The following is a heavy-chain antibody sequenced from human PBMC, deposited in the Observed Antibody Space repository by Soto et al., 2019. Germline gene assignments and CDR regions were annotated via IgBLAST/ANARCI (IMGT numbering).Heavy chain of an antibody. J-gene: IGHJ6*02. Sequence: EVHLVESGGGLVKPGGSLRLSCAVSGFNFSTYSMNWVRQAPGKGLEWVSSISSSSNFIYNADSVRGRFTISRDNAKNSVFLQMNSLRAEDTSVYYCSRDGLYCSGASCYTALGGMDVWGQGTTVTVSS. CDR2: ISSSSNFI. CDR1: GFNFSTYS. D-gene: IGHD2-2*02. CDR3: SRDGLYCSGASCYTALGGMDV. V-gene: IGHV3-21*01.